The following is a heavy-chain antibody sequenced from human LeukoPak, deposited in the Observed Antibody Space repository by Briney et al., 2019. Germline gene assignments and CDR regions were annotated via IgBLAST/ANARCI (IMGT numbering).Heavy chain of an antibody. CDR2: IKQDGSEK. D-gene: IGHD4-11*01. V-gene: IGHV3-7*01. Sequence: GRSLRLSCAASGFTFSNYWMTWFRQTPGKGLEWVGNIKQDGSEKYYVDSVKGRFTISRDNAKNSLYLQMNSLRAEDTAVYYCARGYSNYGYTFDIWGQGTMVTVSS. J-gene: IGHJ3*02. CDR3: ARGYSNYGYTFDI. CDR1: GFTFSNYW.